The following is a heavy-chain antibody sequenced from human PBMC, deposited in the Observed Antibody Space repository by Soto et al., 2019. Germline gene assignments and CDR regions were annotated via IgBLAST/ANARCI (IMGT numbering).Heavy chain of an antibody. Sequence: SETLSLACTVSVASISSSYWSWIRQSPGKGLEWIGYVYYSGSTNYNPSLKSRVTISVDTSKNQFSLKLSSVTAADTAVYYCARGYYDSRGQSNTFDIWGQGTMVTVSS. D-gene: IGHD3-22*01. CDR1: VASISSSY. V-gene: IGHV4-59*01. CDR3: ARGYYDSRGQSNTFDI. CDR2: VYYSGST. J-gene: IGHJ3*02.